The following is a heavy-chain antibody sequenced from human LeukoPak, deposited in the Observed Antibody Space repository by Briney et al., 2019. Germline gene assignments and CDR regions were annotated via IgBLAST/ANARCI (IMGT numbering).Heavy chain of an antibody. CDR3: ARSYASSWYWNWFDP. CDR2: IYNSGST. CDR1: GYSISSGYY. Sequence: SETLSLTCTVSGYSISSGYYWGWIRQPPGKGLEWIGSIYNSGSTYYNPSLKSRVTISVDTSKNQFSLKLSSVTAADTAVYYCARSYASSWYWNWFDPWGQGTLVTVSS. J-gene: IGHJ5*02. D-gene: IGHD6-13*01. V-gene: IGHV4-38-2*02.